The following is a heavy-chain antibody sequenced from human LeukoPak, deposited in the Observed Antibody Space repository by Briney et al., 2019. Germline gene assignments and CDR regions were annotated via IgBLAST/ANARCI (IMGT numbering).Heavy chain of an antibody. J-gene: IGHJ4*02. V-gene: IGHV1-2*06. D-gene: IGHD2-2*01. CDR3: ARDYCSSTSCLFDY. Sequence: AXVKVSCKASGYTFTGYHMHWVRQAPGQGLEWMGRINPNSGDTNYAQKFQGRVTMTRDTSISTAYMELSRLRSDDTAVYYCARDYCSSTSCLFDYWGQGTLVTVSS. CDR2: INPNSGDT. CDR1: GYTFTGYH.